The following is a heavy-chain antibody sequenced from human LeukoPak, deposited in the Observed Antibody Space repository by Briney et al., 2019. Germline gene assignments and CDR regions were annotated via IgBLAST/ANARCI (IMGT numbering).Heavy chain of an antibody. D-gene: IGHD3-10*01. J-gene: IGHJ4*02. CDR1: GFTFSSYS. V-gene: IGHV3-21*03. CDR2: ISSSSSYI. Sequence: GGSLRLSCAASGFTFSSYSMNWVRQAPGKGLEWVSSISSSSSYIYYADSVKGRFTISRDNAKKLLYLQMNSLRAEDTAVYYCARAHYMVRGVFDYWGQGTLVTVSS. CDR3: ARAHYMVRGVFDY.